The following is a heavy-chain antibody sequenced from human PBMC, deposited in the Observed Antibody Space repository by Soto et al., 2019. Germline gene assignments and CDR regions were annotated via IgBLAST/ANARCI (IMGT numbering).Heavy chain of an antibody. CDR2: INSDGSST. J-gene: IGHJ4*02. D-gene: IGHD6-19*01. Sequence: GGSLRLSCAASGFTFSTYWMHWVRQAPGKGLVWVSLINSDGSSTNYADFVQGRFTISRDNAKNTLSIQMNSLRPEDTAVYYCARGYSSGRYESVDYWGQGTLVTVSS. CDR3: ARGYSSGRYESVDY. V-gene: IGHV3-74*01. CDR1: GFTFSTYW.